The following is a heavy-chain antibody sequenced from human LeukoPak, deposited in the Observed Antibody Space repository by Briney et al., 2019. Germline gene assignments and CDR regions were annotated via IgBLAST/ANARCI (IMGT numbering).Heavy chain of an antibody. CDR3: AKDLITMVPGSPMDV. CDR2: LVYDGFYK. D-gene: IGHD3-10*01. CDR1: GFTFSNYG. J-gene: IGHJ6*02. Sequence: GGSLRLSCAASGFTFSNYGMHWVRQAPGKGLEWVALLVYDGFYKYYADSVKGRFTISRDDSRNTLYLQLSSPRAEDTAVYYCAKDLITMVPGSPMDVWGQGTTVTVSS. V-gene: IGHV3-30*18.